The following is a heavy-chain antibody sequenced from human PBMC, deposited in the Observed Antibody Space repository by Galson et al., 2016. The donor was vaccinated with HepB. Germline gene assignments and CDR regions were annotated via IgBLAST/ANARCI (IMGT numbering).Heavy chain of an antibody. Sequence: SLRLSCAASGFTFSGSAMHWVRQASGKGLEWVGRIRSKANSYATAYAASGKGRFTISRDDSKNTAYLQMNSLKTEDTAVYYCTRHISRTDTAMVYGFDPWGQGTLVTVSS. V-gene: IGHV3-73*01. J-gene: IGHJ5*02. CDR2: IRSKANSYAT. CDR3: TRHISRTDTAMVYGFDP. CDR1: GFTFSGSA. D-gene: IGHD5-18*01.